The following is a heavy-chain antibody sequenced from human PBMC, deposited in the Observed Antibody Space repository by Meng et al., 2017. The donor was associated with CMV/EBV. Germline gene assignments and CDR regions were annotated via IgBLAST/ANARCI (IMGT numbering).Heavy chain of an antibody. D-gene: IGHD5-18*01. V-gene: IGHV4-4*07. CDR2: IYTSGST. CDR3: ARHGDTAMVVGIDY. CDR1: GGSISSYY. Sequence: QVQLQESGPGLVKPSETLSLTCTVSGGSISSYYWSWIRQPAGNGLEWIGRIYTSGSTNYNPSLKSRVTMSVDTSKNQFSLKLSSVTAADTAAYYCARHGDTAMVVGIDYWGQGTLVTVSS. J-gene: IGHJ4*02.